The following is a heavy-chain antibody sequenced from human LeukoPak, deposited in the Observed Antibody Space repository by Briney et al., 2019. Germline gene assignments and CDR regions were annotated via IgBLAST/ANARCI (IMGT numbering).Heavy chain of an antibody. Sequence: SETLSLTCTVSSGSISSGNYYWSWIRQPAGKGLQWIGRIYTSGSTNYNPSLKSRVTMSVDTSKDQFSLKVSSVTAADAAVYYCARAYERFGVSWFDPWGQGTLVIVSS. V-gene: IGHV4-61*02. CDR3: ARAYERFGVSWFDP. CDR1: SGSISSGNYY. D-gene: IGHD3-10*01. J-gene: IGHJ5*02. CDR2: IYTSGST.